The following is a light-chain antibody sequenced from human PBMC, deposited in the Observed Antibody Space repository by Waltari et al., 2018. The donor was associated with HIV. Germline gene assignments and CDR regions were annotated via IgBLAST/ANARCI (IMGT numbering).Light chain of an antibody. CDR2: KDS. V-gene: IGLV3-25*03. J-gene: IGLJ2*01. CDR3: QSGHNSDSI. CDR1: ALSTQH. Sequence: SYELTQAPSVSVSPGQTAKITCSGDALSTQHVYWYQQKPGQAPLMIIFKDSERPSEIPARFSASSSGSTSILTISGVQAEDEADYYCQSGHNSDSIFGGGTKLTVL.